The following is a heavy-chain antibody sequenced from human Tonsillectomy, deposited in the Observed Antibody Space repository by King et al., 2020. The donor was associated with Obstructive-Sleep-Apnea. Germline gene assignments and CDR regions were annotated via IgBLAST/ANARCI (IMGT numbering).Heavy chain of an antibody. Sequence: QLVQSGAEVKKPGASVKVSCKASVYTFTGYQIHWVRQAPGQWLEWMGWINPNSCGTHYAQKFQGRVTMTRDTSISTAYMELSRLRSDDTAVYYCARVYMDTITISFNDFWGQGTLVTVSS. CDR3: ARVYMDTITISFNDF. J-gene: IGHJ4*02. CDR1: VYTFTGYQ. CDR2: INPNSCGT. V-gene: IGHV1-2*02. D-gene: IGHD3-9*01.